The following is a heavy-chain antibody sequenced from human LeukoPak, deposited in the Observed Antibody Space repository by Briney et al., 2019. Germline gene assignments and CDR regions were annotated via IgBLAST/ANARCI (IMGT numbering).Heavy chain of an antibody. CDR3: AKDLVDSSGVPIMDV. CDR2: ISGSGGST. CDR1: GFTFSSYA. Sequence: GGSLRLSCAASGFTFSSYAMSWVRQAPGKGLEWVSAISGSGGSTYYADSVKGRFTISRDNSKNTLYLQMNGLRAEDTAVYYCAKDLVDSSGVPIMDVWGQGTTVTVSS. D-gene: IGHD6-19*01. V-gene: IGHV3-23*01. J-gene: IGHJ6*02.